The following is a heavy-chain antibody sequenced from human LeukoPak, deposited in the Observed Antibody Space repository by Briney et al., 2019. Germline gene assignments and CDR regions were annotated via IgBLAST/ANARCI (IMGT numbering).Heavy chain of an antibody. Sequence: GESLKISCKGSGYSFTSYWIGWVRQMPGKGLEWMGIIYPGDSDTRYSPSFQGQVTISADKSISTAYLQWSSLKASDTAMYYCERPYYYDSSGYSYYFDYWGQGTLVTVS. CDR2: IYPGDSDT. CDR3: ERPYYYDSSGYSYYFDY. CDR1: GYSFTSYW. J-gene: IGHJ4*02. D-gene: IGHD3-22*01. V-gene: IGHV5-51*01.